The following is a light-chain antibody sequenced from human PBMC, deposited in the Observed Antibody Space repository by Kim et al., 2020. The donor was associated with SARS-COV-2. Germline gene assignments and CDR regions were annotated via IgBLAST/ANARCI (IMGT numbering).Light chain of an antibody. CDR2: QDS. V-gene: IGLV3-1*01. J-gene: IGLJ2*01. Sequence: SVSPGQTASITFSGDKLGDKYACWYQQKPRQSPVLVIYQDSKRPSGIPERFSGSNSGNTATLTISGTQAMDEADYYCQAWDSSTVVFGGGTQLTVL. CDR1: KLGDKY. CDR3: QAWDSSTVV.